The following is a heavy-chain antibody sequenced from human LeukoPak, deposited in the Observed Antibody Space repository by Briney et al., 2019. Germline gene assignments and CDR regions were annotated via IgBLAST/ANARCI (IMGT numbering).Heavy chain of an antibody. CDR3: ARARWYSFDY. CDR1: GFTFSSYW. J-gene: IGHJ4*02. Sequence: GGSLRLSCAASGFTFSSYWMHWVRQAPGKGLVWVSRINSDGTIIGYADSVKGRFTISRDNAKNTLYLQMNSLRAEDTAVYYCARARWYSFDYWGPGTLVTVSS. V-gene: IGHV3-74*01. CDR2: INSDGTII. D-gene: IGHD5-24*01.